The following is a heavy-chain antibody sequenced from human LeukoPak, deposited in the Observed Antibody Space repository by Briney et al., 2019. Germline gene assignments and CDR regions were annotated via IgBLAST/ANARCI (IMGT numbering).Heavy chain of an antibody. CDR2: IWYDGSKK. V-gene: IGHV3-33*01. J-gene: IGHJ4*02. CDR3: ARATGELRTYYFDY. Sequence: GGSLRLSCAASGFTFNTYGMHWVRQTPGKGREWVAFIWYDGSKKYYADSVKGRFTISRDNSKSTLYPQMNSLRAEDTAVYHCARATGELRTYYFDYWGQGTLVTVSS. D-gene: IGHD1-7*01. CDR1: GFTFNTYG.